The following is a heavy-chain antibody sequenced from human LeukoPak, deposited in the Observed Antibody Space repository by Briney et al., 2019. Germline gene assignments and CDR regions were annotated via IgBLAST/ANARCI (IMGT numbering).Heavy chain of an antibody. CDR1: GFTFSSYS. J-gene: IGHJ4*02. V-gene: IGHV3-21*01. Sequence: PGGSLRLSCAASGFTFSSYSMNWVRQAPGKGLEWVSSISSSYIYYADSVKGRFTISRDNAKNSLYLQMNSLRAEDTAVYYCARFSPATDYWGQGTLVTVSS. CDR3: ARFSPATDY. D-gene: IGHD6-25*01. CDR2: ISSSYI.